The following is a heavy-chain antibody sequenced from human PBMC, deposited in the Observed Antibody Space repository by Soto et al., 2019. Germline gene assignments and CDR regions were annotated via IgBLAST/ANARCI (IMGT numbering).Heavy chain of an antibody. J-gene: IGHJ6*03. D-gene: IGHD3-3*01. Sequence: GGSLRLSCAASGFTFSSYGMHWVRQAPGKGLEWVAVISYDGSNKYYADSVKGRFTISRDNAKNSLYLQMNSLRAEDTAVYYCARYYGATTTYYYYYMDVWGKGTTVTVSS. V-gene: IGHV3-30*03. CDR2: ISYDGSNK. CDR3: ARYYGATTTYYYYYMDV. CDR1: GFTFSSYG.